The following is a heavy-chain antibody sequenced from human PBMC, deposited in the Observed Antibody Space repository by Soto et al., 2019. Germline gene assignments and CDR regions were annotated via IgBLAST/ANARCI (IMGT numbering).Heavy chain of an antibody. D-gene: IGHD2-2*01. CDR2: IDPTDSYI. J-gene: IGHJ6*02. CDR3: ARRYCSSTTCPRNYYAMDV. Sequence: PGESLKISCQGSGYIFSNYWINWVRQMPGKGLEWMGRIDPTDSYITYSPSFQGHVTISADKSINTAYLQWSSLKASDTAVYYCARRYCSSTTCPRNYYAMDVWGQGTTVTAP. V-gene: IGHV5-10-1*01. CDR1: GYIFSNYW.